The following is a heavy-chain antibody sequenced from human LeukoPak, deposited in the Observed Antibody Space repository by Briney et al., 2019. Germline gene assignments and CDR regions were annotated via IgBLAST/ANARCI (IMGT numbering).Heavy chain of an antibody. CDR3: AKDRLAGVAVAVDY. CDR2: ISYDGSNK. D-gene: IGHD6-19*01. J-gene: IGHJ4*02. Sequence: GGSLRLSCAASGFTFSSYGMHWVRQAPGKGLEWVAVISYDGSNKYYADSVKGRFTISRDNAKNSLYLQMNSLRAEDTALYYCAKDRLAGVAVAVDYWGQGTLVTVSS. CDR1: GFTFSSYG. V-gene: IGHV3-30*18.